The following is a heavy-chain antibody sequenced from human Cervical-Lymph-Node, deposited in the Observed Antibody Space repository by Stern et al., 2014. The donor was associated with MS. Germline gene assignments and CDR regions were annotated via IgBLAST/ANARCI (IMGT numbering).Heavy chain of an antibody. CDR1: GYPFTSEA. V-gene: IGHV7-4-1*02. J-gene: IGHJ4*02. CDR3: TRGPMASFDF. Sequence: QVQLVQSGSELRKPGASVKVSCKASGYPFTSEAMNWVRQAPGKDFEWMGWINTDTGNPTYAQGFAGRFVFSLDASVSTAYLQIRDLKAEDTAVYYCTRGPMASFDFWGQGTLVTV. D-gene: IGHD5-24*01. CDR2: INTDTGNP.